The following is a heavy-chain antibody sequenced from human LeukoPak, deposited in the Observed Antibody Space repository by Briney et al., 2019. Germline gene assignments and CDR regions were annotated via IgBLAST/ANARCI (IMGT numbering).Heavy chain of an antibody. CDR3: ARGSATMVRGPNNWFDP. CDR1: GYTFTGYY. V-gene: IGHV1-2*04. J-gene: IGHJ5*02. D-gene: IGHD3-10*01. Sequence: GASVKVSCKASGYTFTGYYMHWVRQAPGQGLEWMGWINPNSGGTNYAQKFQGWVTMTRDTSISTAYMELSRLRSDDTAVYYCARGSATMVRGPNNWFDPWGQGTLVTVSS. CDR2: INPNSGGT.